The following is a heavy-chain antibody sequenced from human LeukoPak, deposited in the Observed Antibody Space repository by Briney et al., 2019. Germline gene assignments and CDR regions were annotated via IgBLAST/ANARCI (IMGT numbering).Heavy chain of an antibody. CDR3: ARGPLSYDFWSGYYQPTYYYGMDV. CDR2: IYCSGST. V-gene: IGHV4-59*12. Sequence: SEILSLTCTVSGGSISSYYWSWIRQPPGKGLEWIGYIYCSGSTNYNPSLKSRVTISVDRSKNQFSLKLSSVTAADTAVYYCARGPLSYDFWSGYYQPTYYYGMDVWGQGTTVTVSS. J-gene: IGHJ6*02. CDR1: GGSISSYY. D-gene: IGHD3-3*01.